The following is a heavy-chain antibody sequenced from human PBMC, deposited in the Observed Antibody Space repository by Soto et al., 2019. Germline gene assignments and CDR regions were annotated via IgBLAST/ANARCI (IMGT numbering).Heavy chain of an antibody. Sequence: SETLSLTCTVSGGSISSYYWSWIRQPPGKGLEWIGYIYYSGSTNYNPSLKRRVTISVDTSQNQFSLKLSSVTAADTAVYYCARGPQLSGFDPWGQGTLVTVSS. D-gene: IGHD5-18*01. J-gene: IGHJ5*02. CDR1: GGSISSYY. CDR3: ARGPQLSGFDP. V-gene: IGHV4-59*01. CDR2: IYYSGST.